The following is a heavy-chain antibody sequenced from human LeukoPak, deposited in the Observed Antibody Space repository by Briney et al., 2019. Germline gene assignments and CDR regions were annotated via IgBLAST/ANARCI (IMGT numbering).Heavy chain of an antibody. CDR3: ARAPYDFWSGNNWFDP. V-gene: IGHV1-18*01. CDR2: ISAYNGNT. CDR1: GYTFSSYG. D-gene: IGHD3-3*01. J-gene: IGHJ5*02. Sequence: GASVKVSCEASGYTFSSYGISWVRQAPGQGLEWMGWISAYNGNTNYAQKLQGRVTMTTDTSTSTAYMELRSLRSDDTAVYYCARAPYDFWSGNNWFDPWGQGTLVSVSS.